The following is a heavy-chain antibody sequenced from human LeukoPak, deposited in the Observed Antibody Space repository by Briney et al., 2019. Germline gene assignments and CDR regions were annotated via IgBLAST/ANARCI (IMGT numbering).Heavy chain of an antibody. D-gene: IGHD6-13*01. CDR3: ARNQYSSSWYVD. CDR2: INHSGST. J-gene: IGHJ4*02. V-gene: IGHV4-34*01. CDR1: GGSFSGYY. Sequence: SETLSLTCAVYGGSFSGYYWSWIRQPPGKGLEWIGEINHSGSTNYNPSLKSRVTISEDTSKNQFSLKLSSVTAADTAVYYCARNQYSSSWYVDWGQGTLVTVSS.